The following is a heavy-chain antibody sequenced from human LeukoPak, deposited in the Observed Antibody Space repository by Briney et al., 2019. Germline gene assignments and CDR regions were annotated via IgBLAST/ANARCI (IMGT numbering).Heavy chain of an antibody. CDR2: TNPNSANT. CDR1: GYTFTSYD. V-gene: IGHV1-8*01. J-gene: IGHJ4*02. D-gene: IGHD6-13*01. Sequence: GASVKVSCKASGYTFTSYDINWVRQATGQGLEWMGWTNPNSANTGYAQKFQGRVTMTRNTSISTAYMELSSLRSEDTAVYYCARGPPESSNSDYWGQGTLVTVSS. CDR3: ARGPPESSNSDY.